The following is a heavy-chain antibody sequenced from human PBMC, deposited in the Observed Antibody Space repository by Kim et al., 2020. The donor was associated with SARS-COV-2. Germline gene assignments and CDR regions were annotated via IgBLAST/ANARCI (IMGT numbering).Heavy chain of an antibody. CDR3: AKALWFGELDGMDV. Sequence: ADSVTGRFAISRGNSKNTMYLRMHSRRAEDTAVYYCAKALWFGELDGMDVWGQGTTVTVSS. D-gene: IGHD3-10*01. V-gene: IGHV3-33*06. J-gene: IGHJ6*02.